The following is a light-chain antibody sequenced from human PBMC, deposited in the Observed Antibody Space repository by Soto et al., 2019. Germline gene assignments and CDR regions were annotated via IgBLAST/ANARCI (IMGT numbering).Light chain of an antibody. CDR2: DAT. CDR1: SNDFGTYYF. CDR3: CSYATYNMI. Sequence: QSALTQPASVSGSPGQSITISCTRTSNDFGTYYFVSWYQPHPDKAPKLIIYDATKRPSGVSSRFSGSKSGNTASLTISGLQPEDEAHYYCCSYATYNMILGGGTKLTVL. J-gene: IGLJ2*01. V-gene: IGLV2-23*01.